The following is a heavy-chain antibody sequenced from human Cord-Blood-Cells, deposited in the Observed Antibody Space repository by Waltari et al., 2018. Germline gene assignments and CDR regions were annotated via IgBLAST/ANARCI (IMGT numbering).Heavy chain of an antibody. D-gene: IGHD3-22*01. Sequence: QVQLVESGGGVVQPGRSLRLSCAASGFTFSSYGMHWVRQAPGKGLGGVAVIWYYGSKKDYADAGKGRFTISRDNSKNTLYLQMNSLRAEDTAMYYCAKDGYYYDSSGYAFDIWGQGTMVTVSS. CDR3: AKDGYYYDSSGYAFDI. CDR1: GFTFSSYG. J-gene: IGHJ3*02. CDR2: IWYYGSKK. V-gene: IGHV3-30*18.